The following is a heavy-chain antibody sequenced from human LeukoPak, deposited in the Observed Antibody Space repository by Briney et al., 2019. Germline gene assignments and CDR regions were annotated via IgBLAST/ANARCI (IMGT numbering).Heavy chain of an antibody. Sequence: GGSLRLSCAASGFTFSSYAMSWVRQAPGTGLEWVSAISASGGSKYYADSVKGRFTIPRDKSKNTLYLQMNSLRAEDTAVYYCAKEGSSGWYSFFDYWGQGTLVTVSS. CDR1: GFTFSSYA. V-gene: IGHV3-23*01. D-gene: IGHD6-19*01. J-gene: IGHJ4*02. CDR3: AKEGSSGWYSFFDY. CDR2: ISASGGSK.